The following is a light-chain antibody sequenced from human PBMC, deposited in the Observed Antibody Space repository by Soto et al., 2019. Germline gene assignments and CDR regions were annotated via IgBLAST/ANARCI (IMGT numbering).Light chain of an antibody. V-gene: IGKV3-11*01. J-gene: IGKJ5*01. CDR3: QQLLSYPIT. CDR2: ESS. Sequence: EIVLTQSPATLSLSPGERATLSCTASQNVANYLDWYQQKPGQAPRLLIYESSNRATGIAARFSGSGSGTSFTLTISSLQPEDFATYYCQQLLSYPITFGQGTRLEIK. CDR1: QNVANY.